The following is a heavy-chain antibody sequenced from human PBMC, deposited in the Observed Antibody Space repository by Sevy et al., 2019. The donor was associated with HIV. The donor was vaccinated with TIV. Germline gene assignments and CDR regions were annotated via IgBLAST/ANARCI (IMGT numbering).Heavy chain of an antibody. CDR3: ARTGRDGYNPHYYYYYYMDV. CDR2: IYSGGST. V-gene: IGHV3-53*01. Sequence: GGSLRLSCAASGFTVSSNYMSWVRQAPGKGLEWVSVIYSGGSTYYADSVKDRFPISRDNSKSTLYLQMNSLRAEDTAVYYCARTGRDGYNPHYYYYYYMDVWGKGTTVTVSS. CDR1: GFTVSSNY. J-gene: IGHJ6*03. D-gene: IGHD5-12*01.